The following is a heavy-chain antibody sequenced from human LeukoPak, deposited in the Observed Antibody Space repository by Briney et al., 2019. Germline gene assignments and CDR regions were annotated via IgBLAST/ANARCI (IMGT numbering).Heavy chain of an antibody. CDR1: RGTFSSYA. D-gene: IGHD6-19*01. Sequence: SVKVSCKASRGTFSSYAISWVRQAPGQGLEWMGGIIPIFGTANYAQKFQGRVTITADESTSTAYMELSSLRSEGTAVYYCASALYSSGWYLGYYYYGMDVWGQGTTVTVSS. J-gene: IGHJ6*02. CDR2: IIPIFGTA. V-gene: IGHV1-69*01. CDR3: ASALYSSGWYLGYYYYGMDV.